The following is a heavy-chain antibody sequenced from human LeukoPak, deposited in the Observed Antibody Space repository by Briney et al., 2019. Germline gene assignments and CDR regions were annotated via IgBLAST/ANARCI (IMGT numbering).Heavy chain of an antibody. CDR2: VYYTGST. CDR1: GGSISTYY. Sequence: SETLSLTCTVSGGSISTYYWSWIRQPPGKGLEWIGCVYYTGSTSYNPSLKSRVTISVDTSTKQFSLKPTSVPAADKAVYYCARSSSSGAYWADYWGQGTLVTVSS. D-gene: IGHD1-26*01. V-gene: IGHV4-59*01. CDR3: ARSSSSGAYWADY. J-gene: IGHJ4*02.